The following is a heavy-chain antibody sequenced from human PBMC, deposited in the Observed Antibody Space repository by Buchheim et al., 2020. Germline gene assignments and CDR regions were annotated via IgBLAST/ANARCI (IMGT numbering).Heavy chain of an antibody. V-gene: IGHV1-3*01. CDR3: ARTFPFDY. CDR2: VNAGHGNT. Sequence: QVQLVQSGAEVRKPGASVKISCKASGYSFISFAIHWVRQAPGQGLEWMGWVNAGHGNTGYSQNFQGRVSITADKTASTSYMELKRLTSEDTAVYYCARTFPFDYWGQGTL. CDR1: GYSFISFA. D-gene: IGHD3-3*02. J-gene: IGHJ4*02.